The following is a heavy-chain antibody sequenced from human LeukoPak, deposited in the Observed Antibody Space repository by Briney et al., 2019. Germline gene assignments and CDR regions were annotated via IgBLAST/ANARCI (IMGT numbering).Heavy chain of an antibody. J-gene: IGHJ5*02. D-gene: IGHD3-16*01. Sequence: SETLSLTCAVYGGSFSGYYWSWIRQPPGKGLEWIGEINHSGSTNYNPSLKSRVTISVDTSKNQFSLKLSSVTAADTAVYYCARRLRIMLGGWFDPWGQGTLVTVSS. V-gene: IGHV4-34*01. CDR3: ARRLRIMLGGWFDP. CDR2: INHSGST. CDR1: GGSFSGYY.